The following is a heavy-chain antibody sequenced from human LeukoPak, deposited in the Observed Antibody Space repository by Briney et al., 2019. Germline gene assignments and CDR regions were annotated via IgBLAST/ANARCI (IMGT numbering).Heavy chain of an antibody. D-gene: IGHD3-3*01. Sequence: SETLSLTCTVSGGSISSGGYYWSWIRQHPGKGLEWIGYIYYSGSTYYNPSLKSRVTISVDTSKNQFSLKLSSVTAADTAVYYCGGQSGYFGWFDPWGQGTQVTVSS. J-gene: IGHJ5*02. CDR2: IYYSGST. CDR1: GGSISSGGYY. V-gene: IGHV4-31*03. CDR3: GGQSGYFGWFDP.